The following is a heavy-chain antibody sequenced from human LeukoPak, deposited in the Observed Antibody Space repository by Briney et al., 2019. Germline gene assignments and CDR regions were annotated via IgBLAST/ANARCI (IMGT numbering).Heavy chain of an antibody. CDR1: GFTFGTFW. Sequence: GGSLRLSCEASGFTFGTFWMSWVRQAPGKGLEWVANINQGGETDYVDSVKGRFTIARDDSKNLLYLQMNSLRPEDTAMYFCARDQVLERTGVDFWGQGTPVTVSS. D-gene: IGHD1-1*01. J-gene: IGHJ4*02. V-gene: IGHV3-7*01. CDR3: ARDQVLERTGVDF. CDR2: INQGGET.